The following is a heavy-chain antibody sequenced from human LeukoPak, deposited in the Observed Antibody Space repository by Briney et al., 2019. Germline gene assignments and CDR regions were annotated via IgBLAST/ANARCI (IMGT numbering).Heavy chain of an antibody. V-gene: IGHV3-30-3*01. D-gene: IGHD2-2*01. CDR2: ISYDGSNN. J-gene: IGHJ4*02. Sequence: PGRSLRLSCAASGFTFSSYAMHWVRQAPGKGLEWVAVISYDGSNNYYADSVKGRFTISRDNSKNTLYLQMNSLRAEDTAVYYCARFPHPQPIDYWGQGTLVTVSS. CDR3: ARFPHPQPIDY. CDR1: GFTFSSYA.